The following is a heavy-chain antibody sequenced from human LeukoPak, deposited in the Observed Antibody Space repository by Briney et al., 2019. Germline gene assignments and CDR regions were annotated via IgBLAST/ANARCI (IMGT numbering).Heavy chain of an antibody. CDR1: GFTVSSIH. CDR3: AKDSHPAGIGWFDP. J-gene: IGHJ5*02. D-gene: IGHD6-13*01. CDR2: ISGSGGST. Sequence: GGSLRLSCAASGFTVSSIHMVWVRQAPGKGLEWVSAISGSGGSTYYADSVKGRFTISRDNSKNTLYLQMNSLRAEDTAVYYCAKDSHPAGIGWFDPWGQGTLVTVSS. V-gene: IGHV3-23*01.